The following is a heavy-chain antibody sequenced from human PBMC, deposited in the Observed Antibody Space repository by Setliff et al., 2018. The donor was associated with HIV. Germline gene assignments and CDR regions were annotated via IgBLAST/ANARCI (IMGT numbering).Heavy chain of an antibody. V-gene: IGHV4-61*02. CDR1: GGTISSGSYY. Sequence: SETLSLTCTVSGGTISSGSYYWSWIRQPAGKGLEWIGRIYTSGSTNYNPSLKSRVTISVDTSKNQFSLKLSSVTAADTAVYYCARGLPSVWGQGTLVTVSS. CDR2: IYTSGST. CDR3: ARGLPSV. J-gene: IGHJ4*02.